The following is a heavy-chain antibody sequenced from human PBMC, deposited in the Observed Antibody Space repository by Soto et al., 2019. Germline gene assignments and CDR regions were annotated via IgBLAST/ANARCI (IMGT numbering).Heavy chain of an antibody. V-gene: IGHV4-39*01. CDR2: IYYSGST. Sequence: SETLSLTCTVSGGSISSSSYYWGWIRQPPGKGLEWIGSIYYSGSTYYNPSLKSRVTISVDTSKNQFSLKLSSVTAADTAVYYCARQARDIVVVPAAHDWYYFDYWGQGTLVTVSS. D-gene: IGHD2-2*01. J-gene: IGHJ4*02. CDR1: GGSISSSSYY. CDR3: ARQARDIVVVPAAHDWYYFDY.